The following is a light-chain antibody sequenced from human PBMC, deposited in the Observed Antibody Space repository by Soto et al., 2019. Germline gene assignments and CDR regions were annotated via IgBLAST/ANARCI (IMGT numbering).Light chain of an antibody. CDR3: SSYVGTKSYV. V-gene: IGLV2-8*01. CDR2: EVN. CDR1: SSDVGGYNY. J-gene: IGLJ1*01. Sequence: QSALTQPPSASGSPGQSVTISCTGTSSDVGGYNYVSWYQQYPGKAPQLVIYEVNKRPSGVPDRFSGSKSGNTASLTVSGLQAEDEAEYYCSSYVGTKSYVFGTGTKLNVL.